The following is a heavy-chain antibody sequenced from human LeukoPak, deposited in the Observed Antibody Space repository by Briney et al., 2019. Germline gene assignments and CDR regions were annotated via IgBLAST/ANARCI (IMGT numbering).Heavy chain of an antibody. Sequence: SETLSLTCTVSDGSIRSYYWSWVRQPPGKGLEWIGYTSYSGSSNYNPSLRSRATISVDTSKNQLSLQLTSVTAADTAVYYCTKATQWLAFDYWGRGTLVTVSS. CDR1: DGSIRSYY. CDR3: TKATQWLAFDY. D-gene: IGHD6-19*01. J-gene: IGHJ4*02. CDR2: TSYSGSS. V-gene: IGHV4-59*01.